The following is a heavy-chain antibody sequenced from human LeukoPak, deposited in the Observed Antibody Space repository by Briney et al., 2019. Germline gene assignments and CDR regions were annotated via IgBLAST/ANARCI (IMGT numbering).Heavy chain of an antibody. V-gene: IGHV1-2*02. CDR2: INPNGGAT. CDR3: ARVGAGSCCHFEY. CDR1: GYTFTGYY. Sequence: ASVKVSCKVSGYTFTGYYLHWVRQAPGQGLECMGWINPNGGATNYAQNFKGRVTLTRDTSISTAYMEVSGLRSDDTAVYYCARVGAGSCCHFEYWGQGTLVTVSS. D-gene: IGHD2-15*01. J-gene: IGHJ4*02.